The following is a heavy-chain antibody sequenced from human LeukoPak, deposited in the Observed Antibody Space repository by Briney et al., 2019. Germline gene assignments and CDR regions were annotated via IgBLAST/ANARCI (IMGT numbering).Heavy chain of an antibody. D-gene: IGHD3-10*01. Sequence: SETLSLTCAVYGGSFSGYYWSWIRQPPGKGLEWIGEINHSGSTNYNPSLKSRVTISVDTSKNQFSLKLSSVTAADTAVYYCARVRASGWRYGSGSYPNYFDRWGQGTLVTVSS. CDR1: GGSFSGYY. CDR2: INHSGST. J-gene: IGHJ4*02. V-gene: IGHV4-34*01. CDR3: ARVRASGWRYGSGSYPNYFDR.